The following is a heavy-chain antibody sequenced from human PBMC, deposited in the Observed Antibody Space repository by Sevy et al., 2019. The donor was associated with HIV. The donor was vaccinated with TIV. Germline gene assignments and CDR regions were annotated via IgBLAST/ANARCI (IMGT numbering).Heavy chain of an antibody. CDR2: ISYDGSNK. V-gene: IGHV3-30-3*01. J-gene: IGHJ4*02. Sequence: EGSLRLSCAVSGFTFSSYAMHWVRQAPGKGLKWVAVISYDGSNKYYADSVKGRFTISRDNSKSTLYLQMNSLRAEDTAVFYCARGVGGNVSGLNYFDDWGQGTLVTVSS. CDR1: GFTFSSYA. CDR3: ARGVGGNVSGLNYFDD. D-gene: IGHD6-19*01.